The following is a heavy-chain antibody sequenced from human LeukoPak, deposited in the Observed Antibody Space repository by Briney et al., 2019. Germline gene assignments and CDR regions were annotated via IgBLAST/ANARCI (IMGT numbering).Heavy chain of an antibody. V-gene: IGHV4-59*08. D-gene: IGHD2-15*01. CDR1: GGSISSYY. CDR2: IYYSGST. J-gene: IGHJ4*02. Sequence: SETLSLTCTVSGGSISSYYWSWIRQPPGKGLEWIGYIYYSGSTNYNPSLKSRVTISVDTSKNQFSLKLSSVTAADTAAYYCARQCSGGSCYYYFDYWGQGTLVTVSS. CDR3: ARQCSGGSCYYYFDY.